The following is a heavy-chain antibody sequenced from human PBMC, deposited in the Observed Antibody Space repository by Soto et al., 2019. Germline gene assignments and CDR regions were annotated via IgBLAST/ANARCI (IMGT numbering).Heavy chain of an antibody. D-gene: IGHD1-20*01. CDR1: GFDFKTYG. Sequence: VQLSESGGGFVQPGGSLRLSCEASGFDFKTYGMHWVRQAPGKGLEWVAVIGFDGTNIHYSDSVRGRFSISRDNSENTVSLQMNSLRVEDTALYYCVRTACVINNCSYRGVRWGQGTLVTV. V-gene: IGHV3-33*08. J-gene: IGHJ4*02. CDR2: IGFDGTNI. CDR3: VRTACVINNCSYRGVR.